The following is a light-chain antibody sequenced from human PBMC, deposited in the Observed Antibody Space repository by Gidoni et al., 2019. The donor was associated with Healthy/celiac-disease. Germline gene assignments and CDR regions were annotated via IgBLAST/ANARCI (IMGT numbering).Light chain of an antibody. Sequence: EIVMTHSPATLSVSPGESATLSCRASQSVSSNLAWYQQKPGQAPRLLIYGASTRATGIPARVSGSGSGTEFTLTISSLQSEDFAVYYCQQYKNWPPYTFGQGTKLEIK. CDR1: QSVSSN. CDR3: QQYKNWPPYT. J-gene: IGKJ2*01. CDR2: GAS. V-gene: IGKV3-15*01.